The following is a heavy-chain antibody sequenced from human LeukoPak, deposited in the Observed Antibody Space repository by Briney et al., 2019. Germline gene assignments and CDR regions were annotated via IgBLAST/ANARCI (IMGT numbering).Heavy chain of an antibody. CDR3: ARGMYSSSWYEVDY. CDR1: GFTFSSYW. CDR2: ISSSSSYI. D-gene: IGHD6-13*01. J-gene: IGHJ4*02. V-gene: IGHV3-21*01. Sequence: GGSLRLSCAASGFTFSSYWMSWVRRAPGKGLEWVSSISSSSSYIYYADSVKGRFTISRDNAKNSLYLQMNSLRAEDTAVYYCARGMYSSSWYEVDYWGQGTLVTVSS.